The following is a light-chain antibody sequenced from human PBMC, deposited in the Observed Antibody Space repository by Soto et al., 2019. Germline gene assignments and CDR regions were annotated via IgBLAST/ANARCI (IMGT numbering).Light chain of an antibody. J-gene: IGKJ2*01. Sequence: DIVMTQSPLSLPVIPGEPASISCRSSGDLQRSHGYSYLDWYLQKPGQSPQLLIYLGSNRASGVIDRFSGSGSGTDLTLKISRVEAEDVGVYYCMQVLQTPYSFGQGTRLEIK. CDR2: LGS. CDR1: GDLQRSHGYSY. CDR3: MQVLQTPYS. V-gene: IGKV2-28*01.